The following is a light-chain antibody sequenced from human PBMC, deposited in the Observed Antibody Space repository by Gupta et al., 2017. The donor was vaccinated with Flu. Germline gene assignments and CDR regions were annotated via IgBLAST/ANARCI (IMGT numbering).Light chain of an antibody. Sequence: DIVMTQSPDSLTVSLGERATINCKSSRSVLYSSNNKNYLAWYQQKPGQPPKLLIYWASTRESGVPDRFSGSGSGTDFTLTISSLQAEDVAVYYCQQYDSIPPTFGGGTKVEIK. CDR2: WAS. CDR3: QQYDSIPPT. J-gene: IGKJ4*01. V-gene: IGKV4-1*01. CDR1: RSVLYSSNNKNY.